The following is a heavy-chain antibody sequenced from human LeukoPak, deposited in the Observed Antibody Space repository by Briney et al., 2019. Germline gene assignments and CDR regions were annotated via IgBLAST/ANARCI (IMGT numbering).Heavy chain of an antibody. D-gene: IGHD4-17*01. Sequence: SETLSLTCAVYGGSFSGYYWSWIRQPPGKGLEWVGEINHSGSTNYNPSLKRRVTISVDTSKNQFSLKLSSVTAADTAVYYCARASTVTTPDYWGQGTLVTVSS. J-gene: IGHJ4*02. CDR2: INHSGST. V-gene: IGHV4-34*01. CDR3: ARASTVTTPDY. CDR1: GGSFSGYY.